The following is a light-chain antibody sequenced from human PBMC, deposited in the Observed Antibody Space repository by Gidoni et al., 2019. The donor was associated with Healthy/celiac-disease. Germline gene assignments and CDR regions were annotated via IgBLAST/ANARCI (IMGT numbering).Light chain of an antibody. CDR1: QSVRSN. CDR2: GAS. CDR3: QQYNNWLRT. V-gene: IGKV3-15*01. J-gene: IGKJ1*01. Sequence: EIVMTQSPATLSVSPGERATLSCRASQSVRSNLSWYQHKPGQAPSLLIYGASTRATGIPARFSGSGSGTEFTLTISSLQSEDFAVYYCQQYNNWLRTFGQGTKVEIK.